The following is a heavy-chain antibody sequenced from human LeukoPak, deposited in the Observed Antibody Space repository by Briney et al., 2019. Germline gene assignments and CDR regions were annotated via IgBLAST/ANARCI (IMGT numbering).Heavy chain of an antibody. CDR1: GFTFSSYA. V-gene: IGHV3-72*01. J-gene: IGHJ4*02. CDR3: ARGRGAFDY. D-gene: IGHD3-16*01. CDR2: TRKKANSYTT. Sequence: GGSLRLSCAASGFTFSSYAMSWVRQPPGKGLEWVGLTRKKANSYTTEYAASVKGRFTISRDDSKNSLYLQMNSLKTEDTAVYYWARGRGAFDYWGQGTLVTVSS.